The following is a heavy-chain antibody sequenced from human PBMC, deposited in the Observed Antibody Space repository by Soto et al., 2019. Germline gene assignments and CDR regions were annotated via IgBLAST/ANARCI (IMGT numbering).Heavy chain of an antibody. D-gene: IGHD6-13*01. V-gene: IGHV4-34*01. CDR2: IIHSGIT. CDR1: GGSFSGYY. Sequence: QVQLQQWGAGLLKPSETLSLTCKVYGGSFSGYYWSWIRQPPGKGLEWIGEIIHSGITNYTPSLKSRVTISVDTSKNQFSLKLTSVTAADTAVYFCARGPTPYSSSWYPTRGQGTLVTVSS. CDR3: ARGPTPYSSSWYPT. J-gene: IGHJ4*02.